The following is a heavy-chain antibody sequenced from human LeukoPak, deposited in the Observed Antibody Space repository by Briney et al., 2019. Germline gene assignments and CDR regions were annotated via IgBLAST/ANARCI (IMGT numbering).Heavy chain of an antibody. V-gene: IGHV3-48*03. CDR3: ARDWSHGLDY. CDR1: AFXVSSNY. CDR2: ISSSGSTI. J-gene: IGHJ4*02. Sequence: PGGSLRLSCAASAFXVSSNYMNWVRQAPGRGREGVSYISSSGSTIYYADSVKGRYTISRDNAKSSLYLHMNGLRAEDTAVYYCARDWSHGLDYWGQGTLVTVSS.